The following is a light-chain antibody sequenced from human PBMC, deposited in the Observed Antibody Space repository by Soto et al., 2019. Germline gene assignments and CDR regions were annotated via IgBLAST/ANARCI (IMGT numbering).Light chain of an antibody. CDR2: DAS. V-gene: IGKV1-5*01. CDR3: QQDNTYPVT. CDR1: QSISNW. J-gene: IGKJ1*01. Sequence: DIQMTQSPSSLCASVGDRVAITCRASQSISNWLAWYQQKPGKAPKLLIYDASSLQSGVPSRFSGSGSGTEFTLTISSLQPDDFATYYCQQDNTYPVTFGQGTKVDIK.